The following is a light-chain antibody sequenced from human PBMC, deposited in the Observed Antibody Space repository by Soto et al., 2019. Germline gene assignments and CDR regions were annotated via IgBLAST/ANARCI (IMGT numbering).Light chain of an antibody. CDR2: SNN. Sequence: QPVLTQPPSASGTPGQRVTISCSGSSSNIGSNTVNWYQQLPGTAPKLLIYSNNQQPSGVPDRFSCSKSGSSASLAMSGLQSEDEAEYYCAAWDYSLNGIAVFGGGTKLTVL. CDR3: AAWDYSLNGIAV. J-gene: IGLJ3*02. V-gene: IGLV1-44*01. CDR1: SSNIGSNT.